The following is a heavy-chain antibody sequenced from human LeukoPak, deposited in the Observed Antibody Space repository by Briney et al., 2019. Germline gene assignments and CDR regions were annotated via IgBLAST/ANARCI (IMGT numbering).Heavy chain of an antibody. D-gene: IGHD3-16*01. CDR3: TRGAGWLIDY. Sequence: SETLSPTCTVSDDSISDYYRGWIRQPPGKGLEWIGYFHNSGTSTYNPSLKSRVTISADTSKDQFSLKLNSLTTADTAVYYCTRGAGWLIDYWGQGILVTVSS. CDR1: DDSISDYY. V-gene: IGHV4-59*01. J-gene: IGHJ4*02. CDR2: FHNSGTS.